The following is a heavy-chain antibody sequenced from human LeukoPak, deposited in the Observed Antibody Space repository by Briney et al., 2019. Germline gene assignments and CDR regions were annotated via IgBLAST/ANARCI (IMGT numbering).Heavy chain of an antibody. CDR3: ARGPTRDYFDY. Sequence: SETLSLTCTVSGGSISSGGYYWSWIRQHPGKGLEWIGYIYYSGSTYYNPFLKSRVTISVDTSKNQFSLKLSSVTAADTAVYYCARGPTRDYFDYWGQGTLVTVSS. J-gene: IGHJ4*02. V-gene: IGHV4-31*03. CDR2: IYYSGST. CDR1: GGSISSGGYY.